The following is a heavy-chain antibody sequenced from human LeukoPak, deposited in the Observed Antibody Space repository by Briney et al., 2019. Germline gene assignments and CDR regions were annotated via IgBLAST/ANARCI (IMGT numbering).Heavy chain of an antibody. D-gene: IGHD5-24*01. CDR3: ARDSVEMATISGYYFDY. CDR2: IYSGGTT. Sequence: GGSLRLSCAVSGFTVSGNYMSWVRQAPGKGLEWVSLIYSGGTTYYADSVKGRFTISRDNSKNTLYLQMNSLRAEDTAVYYCARDSVEMATISGYYFDYWGQGTLVTVSS. V-gene: IGHV3-53*01. CDR1: GFTVSGNY. J-gene: IGHJ4*02.